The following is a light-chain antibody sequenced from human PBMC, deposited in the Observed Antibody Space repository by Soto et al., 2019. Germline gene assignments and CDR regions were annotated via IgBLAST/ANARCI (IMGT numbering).Light chain of an antibody. CDR2: SAS. Sequence: DIQLTQSPSFLSASVGDTVTITCRASQGMSTYLAWYQQKPGKVPKLLIRSASTLQSGVPPRFSGGGSGTEFTLTISTLQPDDSGIDYCKQLNGYQLAFGGGTNVEIK. J-gene: IGKJ4*01. V-gene: IGKV1-9*01. CDR1: QGMSTY. CDR3: KQLNGYQLA.